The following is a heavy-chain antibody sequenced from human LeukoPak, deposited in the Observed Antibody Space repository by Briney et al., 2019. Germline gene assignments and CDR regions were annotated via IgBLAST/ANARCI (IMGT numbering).Heavy chain of an antibody. V-gene: IGHV3-23*01. D-gene: IGHD3-9*01. Sequence: GGSLRLSCAASGFTFSSYAMNWVRQAPGKGLEWVSTIGASGDNTYYADSVKGRFTIPRDNSKNTLYLQMNSLRDEDTAVYYCARDNDWAFHYWGQGTLVTVSS. CDR1: GFTFSSYA. CDR3: ARDNDWAFHY. J-gene: IGHJ4*02. CDR2: IGASGDNT.